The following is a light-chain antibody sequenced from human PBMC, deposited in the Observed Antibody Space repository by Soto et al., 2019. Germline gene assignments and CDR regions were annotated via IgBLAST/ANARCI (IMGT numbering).Light chain of an antibody. Sequence: DIQMTQSPSSLSASVGDEVTITCRASQTIMTYLTWYQLKPGKPPMPLIYAASSLQSGVPSRLFGSGSGTDFILIISSMQHEDFATYSCQQSYNSRPSFGGGTKVDIK. V-gene: IGKV1-39*01. J-gene: IGKJ4*02. CDR2: AAS. CDR3: QQSYNSRPS. CDR1: QTIMTY.